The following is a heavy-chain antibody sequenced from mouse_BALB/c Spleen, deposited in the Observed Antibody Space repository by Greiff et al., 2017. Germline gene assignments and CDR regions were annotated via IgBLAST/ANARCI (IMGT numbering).Heavy chain of an antibody. J-gene: IGHJ4*01. Sequence: VQLVESGGGLVKPGGSLKLSCAASGFTFSSYTMSWVRQPPEKSLEWVATISSGGSYTYYPDSVKGRIIISRDNAKNTLYLLMSSLKSEDTAMYYCTRDKGWMIPGGYAMDDWGQGTSVTVSS. D-gene: IGHD2-3*01. CDR2: ISSGGSYT. CDR1: GFTFSSYT. V-gene: IGHV5-6-4*01. CDR3: TRDKGWMIPGGYAMDD.